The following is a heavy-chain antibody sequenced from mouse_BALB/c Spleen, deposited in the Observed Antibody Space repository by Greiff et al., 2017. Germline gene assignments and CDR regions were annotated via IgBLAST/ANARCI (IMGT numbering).Heavy chain of an antibody. CDR1: GYTFTSYV. V-gene: IGHV1-14*01. CDR2: INPYNDGT. CDR3: ARDGDYSNYAMDY. Sequence: EVKLMESGPELVKPGASVKMSCKASGYTFTSYVMHWVKQKPGQGLEWIGYINPYNDGTKYNEKFKGKATLTSDKSSSTAYMELSSLTSEDSAVYYCARDGDYSNYAMDYWGQGTSVTVSS. J-gene: IGHJ4*01. D-gene: IGHD2-12*01.